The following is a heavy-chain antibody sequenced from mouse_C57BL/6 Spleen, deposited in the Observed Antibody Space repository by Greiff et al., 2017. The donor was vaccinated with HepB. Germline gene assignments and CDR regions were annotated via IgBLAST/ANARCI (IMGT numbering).Heavy chain of an antibody. D-gene: IGHD2-3*01. CDR3: ARCDGYHWYFDV. Sequence: EVQLVESEGGLVQPGSSMKLSCTASGFTFSDYYMAWVRQVPEKGLEWVANINYDGSSTYYLDSLKSRFIISRDNAKNILYLQMSSLKSEDTATYYCARCDGYHWYFDVWGTGTTVTVSS. CDR1: GFTFSDYY. CDR2: INYDGSST. V-gene: IGHV5-16*01. J-gene: IGHJ1*03.